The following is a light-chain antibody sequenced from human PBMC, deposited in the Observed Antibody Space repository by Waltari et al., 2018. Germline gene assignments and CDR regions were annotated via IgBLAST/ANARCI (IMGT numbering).Light chain of an antibody. V-gene: IGKV4-1*01. CDR2: WAS. CDR3: QQYYSTPPRRAAYT. Sequence: DIVMTQSPDSLAVSLGERATINCKSSQRVLYSSNNKNYLAWYQQKPGQPPKLLIYWASTRESGVPDRFSGSGSGTDFTLTISSLQAEDVAVYYCQQYYSTPPRRAAYTFGQGTKLEIK. CDR1: QRVLYSSNNKNY. J-gene: IGKJ2*01.